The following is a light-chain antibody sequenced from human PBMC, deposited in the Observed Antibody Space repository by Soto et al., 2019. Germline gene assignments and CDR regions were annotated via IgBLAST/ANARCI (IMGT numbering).Light chain of an antibody. V-gene: IGLV1-44*01. CDR3: SAWDDNIYGPV. CDR2: RDN. J-gene: IGLJ2*01. Sequence: QSVLTQPPSASGTPGQRVAISCSGGSSDIGSNPVNWYLHLPGAAPKLLIYRDNQRPSEVPDRFSGSKSGTSASLTISGLQSADEADYFCSAWDDNIYGPVFGGGTKLTVL. CDR1: SSDIGSNP.